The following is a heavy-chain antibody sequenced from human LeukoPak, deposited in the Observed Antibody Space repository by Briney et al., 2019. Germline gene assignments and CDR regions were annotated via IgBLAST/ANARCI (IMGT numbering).Heavy chain of an antibody. J-gene: IGHJ4*02. CDR2: IKEGGSEK. CDR3: ARDPVNSGYYCAH. D-gene: IGHD3-22*01. CDR1: GFTFSNYW. Sequence: GGSLRLSCAASGFTFSNYWMSWVRQAPGEGPEWVANIKEGGSEKYYMDSVKGRFTISRDNAKNSLYLEMNSLRAEDTAVYYCARDPVNSGYYCAHWGQGTLVTVSS. V-gene: IGHV3-7*01.